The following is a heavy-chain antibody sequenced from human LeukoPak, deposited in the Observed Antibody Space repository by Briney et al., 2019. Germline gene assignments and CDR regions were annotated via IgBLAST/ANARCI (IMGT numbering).Heavy chain of an antibody. J-gene: IGHJ4*02. CDR2: INPNSGGT. D-gene: IGHD3-22*01. CDR3: ARTSSSGYLFDY. Sequence: GASVKVSCKASGYTFAGYYMHWVRQAPGQGLEWMGWINPNSGGTNYAQKFQGRVTMTRDTSISTAYMELSRLRSDDTAVYYCARTSSSGYLFDYWGQGTLVTVSS. CDR1: GYTFAGYY. V-gene: IGHV1-2*02.